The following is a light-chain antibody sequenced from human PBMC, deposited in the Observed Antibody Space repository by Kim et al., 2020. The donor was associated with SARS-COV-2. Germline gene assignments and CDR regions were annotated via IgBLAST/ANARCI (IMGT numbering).Light chain of an antibody. CDR1: SIRLQS. CDR3: QVWDTGSDHPI. V-gene: IGLV3-21*04. CDR2: YDT. Sequence: SYELTQPPSVSVAPGKTARITCGENSIRLQSVHWYQQKPGQAPVLVIYYDTDRPSGIPERFSGSNSGNTATLTISRVEAGDEADYYCQVWDTGSDHPIFG. J-gene: IGLJ2*01.